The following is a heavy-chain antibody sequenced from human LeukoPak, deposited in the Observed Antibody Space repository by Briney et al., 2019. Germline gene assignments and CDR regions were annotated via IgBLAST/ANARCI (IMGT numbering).Heavy chain of an antibody. V-gene: IGHV5-51*01. CDR3: ARLDILTGYYNGYNDY. D-gene: IGHD3-9*01. CDR1: GYSFTSYW. Sequence: GESLMISCKGSGYSFTSYWIGWVRQMPGKGLEWMGIIYPGDSDTRYSPSFQGQVTISADKSISTAYLQWSSLKASDTAMYYCARLDILTGYYNGYNDYWGQGTLVTVSS. CDR2: IYPGDSDT. J-gene: IGHJ4*02.